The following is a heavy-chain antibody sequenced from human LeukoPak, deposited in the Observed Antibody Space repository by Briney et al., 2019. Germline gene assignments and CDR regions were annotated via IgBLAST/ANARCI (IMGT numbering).Heavy chain of an antibody. J-gene: IGHJ3*02. Sequence: GGSLRLSCAASGFTFSSFEMNWVRQAPGRGLEWVSYISSSGSTIYYADSVKGRFTISRDNAKNSLYLPMNSLRAEDTAVYYCARDSGGHNYALDGFDIWGQGTMVTVSS. CDR2: ISSSGSTI. V-gene: IGHV3-48*03. CDR3: ARDSGGHNYALDGFDI. CDR1: GFTFSSFE. D-gene: IGHD5-24*01.